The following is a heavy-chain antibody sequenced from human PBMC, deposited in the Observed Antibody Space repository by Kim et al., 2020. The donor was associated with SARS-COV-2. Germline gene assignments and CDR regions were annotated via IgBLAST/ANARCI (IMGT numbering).Heavy chain of an antibody. D-gene: IGHD6-13*01. CDR1: VGTFSSYA. CDR2: IIPIFGTT. V-gene: IGHV1-69*13. J-gene: IGHJ6*02. Sequence: SVNVSCKASVGTFSSYAISWVRQAPGQGLEWMGGIIPIFGTTNFAQKFQGRVTISADEYTSTAYMGLSSLRSEDTAVYYCARVQGIAAAGKGYYYGLDVWGQGTPVTVSS. CDR3: ARVQGIAAAGKGYYYGLDV.